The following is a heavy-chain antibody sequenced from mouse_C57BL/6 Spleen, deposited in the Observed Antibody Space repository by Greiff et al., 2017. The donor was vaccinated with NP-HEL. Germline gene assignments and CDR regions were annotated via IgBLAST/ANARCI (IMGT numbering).Heavy chain of an antibody. CDR1: GFSLTSYG. J-gene: IGHJ1*03. CDR3: ASLYGNYSYWYFDV. V-gene: IGHV2-2*01. CDR2: IWSGGST. Sequence: VKLMESGPGLVQPSQSLSITCTVSGFSLTSYGVHWVRQSPGKGLEWLGVIWSGGSTDYNAAFISRLSISKDNSKSQVFFKMNSLQADDTAIYYCASLYGNYSYWYFDVWGTGTTVTVSS. D-gene: IGHD2-1*01.